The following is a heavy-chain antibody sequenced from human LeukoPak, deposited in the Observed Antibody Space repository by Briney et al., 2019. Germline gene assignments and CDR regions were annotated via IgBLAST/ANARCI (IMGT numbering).Heavy chain of an antibody. CDR2: IYYSGST. CDR3: ARELKVGNTGYYFDY. CDR1: SGSISDYY. Sequence: KPSENLSLTCTVSSGSISDYYWSWIRQPPGKGLEWIGYIYYSGSTNYNPSLKSRVTILVDMSKNQFSLKMSSVTAADTAVYYCARELKVGNTGYYFDYWGQGTLVTVSS. V-gene: IGHV4-59*01. J-gene: IGHJ4*02. D-gene: IGHD2/OR15-2a*01.